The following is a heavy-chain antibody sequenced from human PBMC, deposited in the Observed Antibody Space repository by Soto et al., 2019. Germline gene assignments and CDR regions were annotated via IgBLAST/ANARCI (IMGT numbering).Heavy chain of an antibody. Sequence: QVQLQESGPGLVEPSETLSLTCSVSGDSISSSYWSWIRQPPGKGLEWIGSIYYSGSTNYKSSLKSRVTISLDTSKNQFSLKLTSVTAADTAVYYCTRGYDWFDPWGQGTLVTVSS. D-gene: IGHD5-12*01. CDR2: IYYSGST. J-gene: IGHJ5*02. CDR3: TRGYDWFDP. CDR1: GDSISSSY. V-gene: IGHV4-59*01.